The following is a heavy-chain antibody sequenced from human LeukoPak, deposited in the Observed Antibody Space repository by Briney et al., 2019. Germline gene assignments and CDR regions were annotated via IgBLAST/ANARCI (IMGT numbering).Heavy chain of an antibody. J-gene: IGHJ4*02. CDR1: GYRFSTYW. CDR3: ARREIGASGRHFDY. Sequence: GESLKISCEGSGYRFSTYWIGWVRQMPGKGLEWMGIIYPGDSDTRYSPSFQGQVTISADKSISTAYLQWSSLKASDTAMYYCARREIGASGRHFDYWGQGTLVTVSS. D-gene: IGHD3-10*01. V-gene: IGHV5-51*01. CDR2: IYPGDSDT.